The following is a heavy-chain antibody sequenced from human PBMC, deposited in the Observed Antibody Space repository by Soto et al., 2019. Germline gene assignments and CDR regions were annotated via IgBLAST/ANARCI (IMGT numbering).Heavy chain of an antibody. CDR3: ARGTLPIVVVVAARH. V-gene: IGHV3-30-3*01. J-gene: IGHJ4*02. D-gene: IGHD2-15*01. CDR1: GFTFSSYA. CDR2: ISYDGSNK. Sequence: PGGSLRLSCAASGFTFSSYAMHWVRQAPGKGLEWVAVISYDGSNKYYADSVKGRFTISRDNSKNTLYLQMNSLRAEDTAVYYCARGTLPIVVVVAARHWGQGTLVTVSS.